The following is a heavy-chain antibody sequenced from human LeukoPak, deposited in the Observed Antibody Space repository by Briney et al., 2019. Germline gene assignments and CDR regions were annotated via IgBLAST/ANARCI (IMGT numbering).Heavy chain of an antibody. CDR1: GFTFSSYG. J-gene: IGHJ4*02. CDR2: IWYDGSNK. CDR3: ASDSGSYQVLDY. V-gene: IGHV3-33*01. D-gene: IGHD1-26*01. Sequence: PGGSLRLSCAASGFTFSSYGMHWVRQAPVKELEWVAVIWYDGSNKYYADSVKGRFTISRDNSKNTLYLQMNSLRAEDTAVYYCASDSGSYQVLDYWGQGTLVTVSS.